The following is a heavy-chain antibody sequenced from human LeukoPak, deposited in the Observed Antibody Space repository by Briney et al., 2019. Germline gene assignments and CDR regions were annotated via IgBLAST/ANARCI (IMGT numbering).Heavy chain of an antibody. J-gene: IGHJ4*02. CDR2: IYHSGST. CDR1: GYSLSSGYY. CDR3: AREETSGYYHYY. Sequence: SETLSLTCTVSGYSLSSGYYWDWIRQPPGKGLEWIGAIYHSGSTYYNPSLKSRVTISVDTSKNQFSLKLTSVTAADTAVYYCAREETSGYYHYYWGQGTLVTVSS. D-gene: IGHD3-22*01. V-gene: IGHV4-38-2*02.